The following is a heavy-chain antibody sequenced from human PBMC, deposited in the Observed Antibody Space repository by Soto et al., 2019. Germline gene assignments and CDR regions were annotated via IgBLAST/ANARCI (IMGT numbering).Heavy chain of an antibody. D-gene: IGHD1-1*01. J-gene: IGHJ4*02. CDR2: VFHSGSA. CDR1: GGSLTTPVW. Sequence: QLQLHESGPGLVKPSGTLSLTCGLSGGSLTTPVWWTSVRLRPGKGLEWIGEVFHSGSANYNPSLQSRVTISVDKSTNQFSLRLSSVTAADTAVYYCARKAWTRLDYWGQGALVTVSS. V-gene: IGHV4-4*02. CDR3: ARKAWTRLDY.